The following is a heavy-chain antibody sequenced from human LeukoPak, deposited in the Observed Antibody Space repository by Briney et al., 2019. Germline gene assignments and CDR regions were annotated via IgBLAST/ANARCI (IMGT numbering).Heavy chain of an antibody. V-gene: IGHV1-18*01. CDR1: GYTFTSYG. Sequence: ASVKVSCKASGYTFTSYGISWVRQAPGQGLEWMRWISAYNGNTNYAQKLQGRVTMTTDTSTSTAYIEPRSLRSDDTAVYYCARGTYYYDSSGSDYWGQGTLVTVSS. D-gene: IGHD3-22*01. J-gene: IGHJ4*02. CDR3: ARGTYYYDSSGSDY. CDR2: ISAYNGNT.